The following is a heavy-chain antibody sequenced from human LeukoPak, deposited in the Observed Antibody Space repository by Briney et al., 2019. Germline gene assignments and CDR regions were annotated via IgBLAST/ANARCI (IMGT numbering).Heavy chain of an antibody. V-gene: IGHV4-4*07. CDR1: GGSISSYY. Sequence: PSETLSLTCTVSGGSISSYYWSWIRQPAGKGLEWIGRIYTSGSTNCNPSLKSRVTMSVDTSKNQFSLKLSSVTAADTAVYYCASSSSRRYYYYMDVWGKGTTVTISS. D-gene: IGHD6-6*01. CDR3: ASSSSRRYYYYMDV. CDR2: IYTSGST. J-gene: IGHJ6*03.